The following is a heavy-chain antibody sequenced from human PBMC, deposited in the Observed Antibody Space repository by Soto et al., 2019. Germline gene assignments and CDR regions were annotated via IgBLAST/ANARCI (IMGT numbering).Heavy chain of an antibody. J-gene: IGHJ5*02. CDR2: ISNSGGRT. CDR1: GFTFSNYA. V-gene: IGHV3-23*01. CDR3: AFSSTVLLPPNMSGWVDL. Sequence: EVQLLESGGGLVQPGGSLRLSCAASGFTFSNYAMSWVRQAPGKGLEWVSSISNSGGRTYYADSVKGRFAISRDNSKNTMYRQMTRVRPEDTAVYYCAFSSTVLLPPNMSGWVDLWGQGTLVTVSS. D-gene: IGHD2-15*01.